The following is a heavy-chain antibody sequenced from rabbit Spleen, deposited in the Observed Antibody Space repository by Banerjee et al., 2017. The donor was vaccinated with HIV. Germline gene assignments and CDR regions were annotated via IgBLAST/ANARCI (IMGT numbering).Heavy chain of an antibody. J-gene: IGHJ4*01. CDR2: IYVNSGST. V-gene: IGHV1S43*01. D-gene: IGHD1-1*01. CDR3: VREVYHILGL. CDR1: GIDFSSWYY. Sequence: QQQLEESGGGLVKPGGTLTLTCKVSGIDFSSWYYMCWVRQAPGKGLELVGCIYVNSGSTWYASWVNGRFTISRDNAQNTLYLQLNSLTAADTATYFCVREVYHILGLWGPGTLVTVS.